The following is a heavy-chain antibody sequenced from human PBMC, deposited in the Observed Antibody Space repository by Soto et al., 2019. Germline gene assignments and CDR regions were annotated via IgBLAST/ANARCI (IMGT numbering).Heavy chain of an antibody. CDR1: GGSISSSSYY. D-gene: IGHD1-1*01. CDR3: AASLHGNNMFDY. CDR2: IYYSGST. J-gene: IGHJ4*02. Sequence: QLQLQESGPGLVKPSETLSLTCTVSGGSISSSSYYWGWIRQPPGKGLEWIGSIYYSGSTYYNPSLKSRATISVDTSKNQFPLTLIFVPAADPAVYYWAASLHGNNMFDYWGKGPLVPFPS. V-gene: IGHV4-39*01.